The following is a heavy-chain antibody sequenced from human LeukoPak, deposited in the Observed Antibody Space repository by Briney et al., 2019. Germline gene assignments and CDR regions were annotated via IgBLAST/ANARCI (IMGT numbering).Heavy chain of an antibody. V-gene: IGHV3-48*01. CDR2: IRSSGNTI. Sequence: GGSLRLSCAASGFTFSSYSMNWVRQVPGKGLEWVAYIRSSGNTIYYADSVKGRFTISRDNSKNTLYLQMNSLRAEDTAVYYCAKSSGGYDSENDIWGQGTMVTVSS. J-gene: IGHJ3*02. CDR3: AKSSGGYDSENDI. D-gene: IGHD5-12*01. CDR1: GFTFSSYS.